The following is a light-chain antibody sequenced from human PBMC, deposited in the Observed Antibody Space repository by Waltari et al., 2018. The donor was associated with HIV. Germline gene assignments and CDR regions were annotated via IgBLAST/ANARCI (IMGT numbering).Light chain of an antibody. CDR1: SSDGGGYNL. CDR2: EVS. CDR3: CAYAGSTTYVI. Sequence: QSALTQLASVSGSPGESITLSCAGTSSDGGGYNLVSWYKQPPGKAPKLMLYEVSKRPSGVSNRFSGSKSGNTSSLTISGLQAEDEADYYCCAYAGSTTYVIFGGGTKLTVL. J-gene: IGLJ2*01. V-gene: IGLV2-23*02.